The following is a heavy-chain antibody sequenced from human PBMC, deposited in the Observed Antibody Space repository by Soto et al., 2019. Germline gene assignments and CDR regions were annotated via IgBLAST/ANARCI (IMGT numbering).Heavy chain of an antibody. D-gene: IGHD2-15*01. Sequence: QVQLVESGGGVVQPGRSLRLSCAASGFTFSSYAMHWVRQAPGKGLEWVAVISYDGSNKYYADSVKGRFTISRDNSKNTLYLQMNSLRAEDTAVYYCARDPRIYCSGGSCYENWFDPWGQGTLVTVSS. J-gene: IGHJ5*02. CDR2: ISYDGSNK. CDR3: ARDPRIYCSGGSCYENWFDP. CDR1: GFTFSSYA. V-gene: IGHV3-30-3*01.